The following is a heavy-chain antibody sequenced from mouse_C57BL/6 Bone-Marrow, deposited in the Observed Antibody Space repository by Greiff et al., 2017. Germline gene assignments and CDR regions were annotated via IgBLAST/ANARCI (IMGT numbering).Heavy chain of an antibody. D-gene: IGHD1-1*01. J-gene: IGHJ4*01. CDR2: ISDGGSYT. Sequence: EVNLVESGGGLVKPGGSLKLSCAASGFTFSSYAMSWVRQTPEKRLEWVATISDGGSYTYYPDNVKGRFTISRDNAKNNLYLQMSHLKSEDTAMYYCARWYYGSSYYAMDYWGQGTSVTVSS. CDR3: ARWYYGSSYYAMDY. V-gene: IGHV5-4*03. CDR1: GFTFSSYA.